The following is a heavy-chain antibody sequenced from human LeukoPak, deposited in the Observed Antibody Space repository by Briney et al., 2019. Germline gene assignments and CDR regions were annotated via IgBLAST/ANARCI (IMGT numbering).Heavy chain of an antibody. V-gene: IGHV3-48*04. CDR3: GRVGMNSYYYDSSVAFDI. CDR1: GFTFSSYS. CDR2: ISSSSSTI. Sequence: GGSLRLSCAASGFTFSSYSMNWVRQAPGKGLEWVSYISSSSSTIYYADSVKGRFTISRDNAKNSLYLQMNSLRAEDTAVYYCGRVGMNSYYYDSSVAFDIWGQGTMVTVSS. D-gene: IGHD3-22*01. J-gene: IGHJ3*02.